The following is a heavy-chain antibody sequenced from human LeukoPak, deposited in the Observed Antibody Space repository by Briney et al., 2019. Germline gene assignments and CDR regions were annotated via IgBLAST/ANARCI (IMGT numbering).Heavy chain of an antibody. CDR3: AKDPDVLRFLEWLSC. CDR2: ISGSGGST. V-gene: IGHV3-23*01. CDR1: GFTFSSYA. D-gene: IGHD3-3*01. Sequence: GGSLRLSCAASGFTFSSYAMSWVRQAPGKGLEWVSAISGSGGSTYYADSVKGRFTISRDNSKNTLYLQMNSLRAEDTAVYYCAKDPDVLRFLEWLSCWGQGTLVTVSS. J-gene: IGHJ4*02.